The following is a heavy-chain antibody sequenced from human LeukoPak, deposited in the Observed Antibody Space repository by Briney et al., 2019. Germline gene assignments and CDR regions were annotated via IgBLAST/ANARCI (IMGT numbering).Heavy chain of an antibody. CDR1: GSTFSSFT. V-gene: IGHV3-30*04. CDR2: IAYHGNDE. D-gene: IGHD7-27*01. J-gene: IGHJ4*02. Sequence: GGSLRLSCAASGSTFSSFTMHWVRQAPGKGLEWVAVIAYHGNDEYYADSLKGRFTISRDNSKDTLYLQMNSLRAEDTAVYYCATETGRIGDLGYWGQGALVTVSS. CDR3: ATETGRIGDLGY.